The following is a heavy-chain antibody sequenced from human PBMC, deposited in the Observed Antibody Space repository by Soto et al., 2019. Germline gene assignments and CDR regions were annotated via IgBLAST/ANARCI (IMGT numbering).Heavy chain of an antibody. CDR2: IYHSGST. Sequence: LSLTCALSGGSITSGGYSWSWIRQPPGRGLEWIGYIYHSGSTSYNPSLESRVTMSVDRSRNHFSLELRSVTAADTAVYYCARLDGGLGLPGGLLDYWGQGALVTVSS. V-gene: IGHV4-30-2*01. CDR3: ARLDGGLGLPGGLLDY. J-gene: IGHJ4*02. CDR1: GGSITSGGYS. D-gene: IGHD7-27*01.